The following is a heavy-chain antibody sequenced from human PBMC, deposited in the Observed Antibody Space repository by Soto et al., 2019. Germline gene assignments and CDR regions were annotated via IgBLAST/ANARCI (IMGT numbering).Heavy chain of an antibody. CDR1: GGSFSGYY. CDR2: IYYSGST. CDR3: ARDQYGSGSPRGFDP. J-gene: IGHJ5*02. D-gene: IGHD3-10*01. Sequence: SETLSLTCAVYGGSFSGYYWTWIRQHPGKGLEWIGYIYYSGSTYYNPSLKSRVTISVDTSKNQFSLKLSSVTAADTAVYYCARDQYGSGSPRGFDPWGQGTLVTVSS. V-gene: IGHV4-31*02.